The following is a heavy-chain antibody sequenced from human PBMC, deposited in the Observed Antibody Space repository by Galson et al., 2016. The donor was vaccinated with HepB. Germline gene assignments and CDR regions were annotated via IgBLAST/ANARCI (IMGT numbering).Heavy chain of an antibody. CDR3: SGHGGGSA. CDR2: IVRGGNT. CDR1: GFTLVGNG. Sequence: SLRLSCAVSGFTLVGNGFSWVRQAPGKGLEWVSDIVRGGNTFYADSVKGRSTISKDISKNTLYLQMNSLRVEDTAIYYCSGHGGGSAWGQGTLVTVSS. D-gene: IGHD1-26*01. J-gene: IGHJ4*02. V-gene: IGHV3-23*01.